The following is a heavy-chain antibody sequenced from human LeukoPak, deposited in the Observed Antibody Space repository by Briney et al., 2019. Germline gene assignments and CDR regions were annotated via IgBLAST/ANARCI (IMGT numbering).Heavy chain of an antibody. Sequence: ASVKVSCKASGYTFTSYDINWVRQATGQGLEWMGWMNPNSGNTGYAQKFQGRVTITRNTSISTAYMELSSLRSEDTAVYFCARAYIRSPRNSMDVWGKGTTVTVSS. D-gene: IGHD3-16*01. V-gene: IGHV1-8*03. CDR1: GYTFTSYD. CDR2: MNPNSGNT. J-gene: IGHJ6*03. CDR3: ARAYIRSPRNSMDV.